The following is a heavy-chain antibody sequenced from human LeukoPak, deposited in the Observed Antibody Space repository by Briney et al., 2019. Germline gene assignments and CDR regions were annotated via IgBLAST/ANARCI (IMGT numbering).Heavy chain of an antibody. CDR3: ARGSVMNYYGSGSSVKVDYYYGMDV. CDR2: MNPNSGNT. Sequence: ASVKVSCKASGYTFTSYDINWVRQATGQGLEWMGWMNPNSGNTGYAQKFQGRVTMTRNTSISTAYMELGSLRSEDTAVYYCARGSVMNYYGSGSSVKVDYYYGMDVWGQGTTVTVSS. CDR1: GYTFTSYD. D-gene: IGHD3-10*01. J-gene: IGHJ6*02. V-gene: IGHV1-8*01.